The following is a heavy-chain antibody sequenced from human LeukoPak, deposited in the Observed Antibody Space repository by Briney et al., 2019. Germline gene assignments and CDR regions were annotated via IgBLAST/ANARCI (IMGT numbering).Heavy chain of an antibody. D-gene: IGHD2-2*01. Sequence: GASVKVSCKASGGTFSSYAISWVRQAPGQGLKWMGRIIPIFGIANYAQKFQGRVTITADKSTSTAYKELSSLRSEDTAVYYCASERDQLLLRYYYYYYGMDVWGQGTTVTVSS. CDR1: GGTFSSYA. CDR2: IIPIFGIA. V-gene: IGHV1-69*04. J-gene: IGHJ6*02. CDR3: ASERDQLLLRYYYYYYGMDV.